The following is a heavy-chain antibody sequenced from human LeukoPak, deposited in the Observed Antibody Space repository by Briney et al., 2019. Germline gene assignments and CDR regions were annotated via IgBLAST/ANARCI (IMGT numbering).Heavy chain of an antibody. CDR2: IRDGSVSI. J-gene: IGHJ4*02. Sequence: PGGSLRLSCAASGFIFSSYSMNWVRQAPGKGLEWVSYIRDGSVSINYSDSVKGRFTISRDNAKNSLYLQMNSLRADDTAVYYCARDDKWAFDSWGQGTLVTVSS. CDR3: ARDDKWAFDS. CDR1: GFIFSSYS. V-gene: IGHV3-48*01. D-gene: IGHD1-26*01.